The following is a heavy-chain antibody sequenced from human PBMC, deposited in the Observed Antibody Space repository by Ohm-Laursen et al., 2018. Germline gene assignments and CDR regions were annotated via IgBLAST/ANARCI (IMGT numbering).Heavy chain of an antibody. CDR3: ARAGGIYDILTGSFDY. D-gene: IGHD3-9*01. CDR1: GFTFSDYW. J-gene: IGHJ4*02. V-gene: IGHV3-7*02. Sequence: SLRLSCAASGFTFSDYWMTWVRQAPGKGLEWVANIKKDGSEKYYVDSVKGRFTISRDNAKNSLDLQMNSLRAEDTAVYYCARAGGIYDILTGSFDYWGQGTLVTVSS. CDR2: IKKDGSEK.